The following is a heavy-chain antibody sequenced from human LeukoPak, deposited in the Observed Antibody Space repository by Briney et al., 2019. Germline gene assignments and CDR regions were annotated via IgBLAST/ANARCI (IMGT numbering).Heavy chain of an antibody. J-gene: IGHJ6*03. CDR1: GDTLTSYD. V-gene: IGHV1-8*01. CDR3: ARDDYYYYMDV. Sequence: ASVKVSCKASGDTLTSYDINWGRQATGQGLEWMGWMNPNSGNTGYAQKFQGRVTMTRNTSISTAYMELSSLRSEDTAVYYCARDDYYYYMDVWGKGTTVTVSS. CDR2: MNPNSGNT.